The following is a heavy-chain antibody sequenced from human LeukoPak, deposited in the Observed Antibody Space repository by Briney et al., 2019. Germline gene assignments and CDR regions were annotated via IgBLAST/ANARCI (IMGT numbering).Heavy chain of an antibody. CDR2: IYYSGST. Sequence: PSETLSLTCTVSGGSISSYYWSWIRQPPGKGLEWIGSIYYSGSTYYNPSLKSRVTISVDTSKNQFSLKLTSVTAADTAVYYCARETDRWFDPWGQGTLVTVSS. V-gene: IGHV4-59*12. CDR3: ARETDRWFDP. CDR1: GGSISSYY. D-gene: IGHD3-22*01. J-gene: IGHJ5*02.